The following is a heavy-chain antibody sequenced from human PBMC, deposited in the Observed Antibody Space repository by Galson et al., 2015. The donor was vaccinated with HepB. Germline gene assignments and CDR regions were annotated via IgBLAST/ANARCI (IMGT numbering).Heavy chain of an antibody. CDR1: GYTYTTYG. J-gene: IGHJ4*02. Sequence: SVKVSCKASGYTYTTYGITWVRQAPGQGLEWMGWISVYNGNTNYAQKFQGRVTMTTDTSTSTAYMELRSLRSDDTAVYYCATENIVVVPAAHPGIAAAGTDYWGQGTLVTVSS. D-gene: IGHD2-2*01. V-gene: IGHV1-18*04. CDR3: ATENIVVVPAAHPGIAAAGTDY. CDR2: ISVYNGNT.